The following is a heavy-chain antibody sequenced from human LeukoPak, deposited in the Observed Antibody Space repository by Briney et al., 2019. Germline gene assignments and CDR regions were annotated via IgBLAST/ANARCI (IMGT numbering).Heavy chain of an antibody. CDR2: IYTSGST. D-gene: IGHD5-18*01. J-gene: IGHJ4*02. CDR1: GGSISNYY. Sequence: SETLSLTCTVSGGSISNYYWNWIRQPAGKGLEWIGRIYTSGSTYYNPSLKSRVTISVDTSKNQFSLNLRSVTAADTAVYYCARDICGYNYGCFDSWGQGTLVTVSS. CDR3: ARDICGYNYGCFDS. V-gene: IGHV4-4*07.